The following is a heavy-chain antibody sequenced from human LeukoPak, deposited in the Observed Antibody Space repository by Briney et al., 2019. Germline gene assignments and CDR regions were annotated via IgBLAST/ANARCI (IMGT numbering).Heavy chain of an antibody. CDR3: VRGLYCSGGSCRFDY. V-gene: IGHV4-34*01. CDR1: GGSFSDYY. Sequence: SETLSLTCAVSGGSFSDYYWSWIRQSPGKGLEWIGEINHSGSTNYNPSLKSRVTISVDTSKNQFSLRLSSVTAADTAVYYCVRGLYCSGGSCRFDYWGQGTLVTVSS. J-gene: IGHJ4*02. CDR2: INHSGST. D-gene: IGHD2-15*01.